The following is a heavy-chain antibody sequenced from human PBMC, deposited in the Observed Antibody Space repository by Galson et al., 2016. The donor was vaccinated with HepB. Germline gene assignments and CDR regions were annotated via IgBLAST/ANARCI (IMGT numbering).Heavy chain of an antibody. CDR1: GFSFSNYD. CDR3: VKAFPDANYITGCDY. V-gene: IGHV3-23*01. J-gene: IGHJ4*02. Sequence: SLRLSCAASGFSFSNYDMSWARQAPGKGPEWVSTISGSGAKTYYADSVKGRSTISRDNPENTVYLQMDSLKVEDTAIYYCVKAFPDANYITGCDYWGQGTLVTVSS. D-gene: IGHD1-7*01. CDR2: ISGSGAKT.